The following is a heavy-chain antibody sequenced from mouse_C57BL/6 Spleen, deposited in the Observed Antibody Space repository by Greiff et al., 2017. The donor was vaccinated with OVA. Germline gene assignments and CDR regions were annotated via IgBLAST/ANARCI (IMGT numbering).Heavy chain of an antibody. Sequence: QVQLQQPGAELVKPGASVKLSCKASGYTFTSYWMHWVKQRPGRGLEWIGRIDPSSGGTKYNEQFKSKATLTVDKPSSTAYMQLSSLTSEDSAVYYFARRSSYYEYDGDFDYWGQGTTLTVSS. CDR3: ARRSSYYEYDGDFDY. CDR2: IDPSSGGT. J-gene: IGHJ2*01. V-gene: IGHV1-72*01. D-gene: IGHD2-4*01. CDR1: GYTFTSYW.